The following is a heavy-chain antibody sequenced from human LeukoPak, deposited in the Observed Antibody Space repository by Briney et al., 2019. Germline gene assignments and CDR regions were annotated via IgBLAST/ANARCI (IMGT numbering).Heavy chain of an antibody. D-gene: IGHD6-19*01. V-gene: IGHV3-21*06. J-gene: IGHJ5*02. CDR1: GFTFSDYA. Sequence: PGGSLRLSCVASGFTFSDYAMTWVRQAPGKRLEWVSSISGNSNNMYYAGSVKGRFIISRENAKNSVFLQMHSLRADDTGIYYCATNWRSDCPWGQGALVTVSS. CDR3: ATNWRSDCP. CDR2: ISGNSNNM.